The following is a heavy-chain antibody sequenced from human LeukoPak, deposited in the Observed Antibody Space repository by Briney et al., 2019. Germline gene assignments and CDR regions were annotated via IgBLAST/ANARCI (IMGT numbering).Heavy chain of an antibody. V-gene: IGHV4-59*01. CDR3: ARDRYGALDY. CDR1: GGSISSYY. CDR2: IYYSGST. D-gene: IGHD4-17*01. J-gene: IGHJ4*02. Sequence: SETLSLTCTVSGGSISSYYWSWIRQSPAKGLEGIGYIYYSGSTNYNPSLKSRVTISVDTSKNQFSLKLSSVTAADTAVYYCARDRYGALDYWGQGPLVTVSS.